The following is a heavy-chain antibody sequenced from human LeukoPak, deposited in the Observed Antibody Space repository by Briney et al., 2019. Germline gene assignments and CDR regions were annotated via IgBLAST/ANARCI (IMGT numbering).Heavy chain of an antibody. D-gene: IGHD1-1*01. V-gene: IGHV3-48*01. J-gene: IGHJ3*02. CDR1: GFTFSSYS. CDR3: AKDRWATQTTYDAFDI. Sequence: GGSLRLSCAASGFTFSSYSMNWVRQAPGKGLEWVSYISSSSSTIYYADSVKGRFTISRDNAKNSLYLQMNSLRAEDTAVYYCAKDRWATQTTYDAFDIWGQGTMVTVSS. CDR2: ISSSSSTI.